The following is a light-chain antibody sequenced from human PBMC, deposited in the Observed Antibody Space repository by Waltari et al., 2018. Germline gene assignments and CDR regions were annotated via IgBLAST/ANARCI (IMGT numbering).Light chain of an antibody. J-gene: IGLJ3*02. CDR1: SSNIGAPDD. CDR3: QSYDSGLSGWV. Sequence: QSVLTQPPSVSGAPGQRVTISCTESSSNIGAPDDVHWYRQLPRPAPQRPIYGNNHRPSGVPARFSGSRSSTSASLAITVLHAEDEADYYCQSYDSGLSGWVFGGGTKLTVL. CDR2: GNN. V-gene: IGLV1-40*01.